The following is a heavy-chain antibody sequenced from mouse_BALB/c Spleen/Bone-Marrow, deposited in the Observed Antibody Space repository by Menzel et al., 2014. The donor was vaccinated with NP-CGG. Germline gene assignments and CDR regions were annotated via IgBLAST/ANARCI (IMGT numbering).Heavy chain of an antibody. CDR2: ISYDGSN. Sequence: EVKLQESGPGLVKPSQSLSLTCSVTGYSITSGYYWNWIRQLPGNKLEWMGYISYDGSNNYNPSLKNRISITRDTSKNQFFLKLNSVTTEDTATYYCARARFDSAFAYWGQGTLVTVSA. D-gene: IGHD2-4*01. V-gene: IGHV3-6*02. CDR1: GYSITSGYY. J-gene: IGHJ3*01. CDR3: ARARFDSAFAY.